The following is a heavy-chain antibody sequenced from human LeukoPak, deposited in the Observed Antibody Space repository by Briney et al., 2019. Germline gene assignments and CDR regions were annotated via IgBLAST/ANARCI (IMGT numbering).Heavy chain of an antibody. Sequence: KTSETLSLTCTVSGGSISSSSYYWGWIRQPPGKGPEWIGSIYYSGSTYYNPSLKSRVTISVDTSKNQFSLKLSSVTAADTAVYYCARRISIVGATYFDYWGQGTLVTVSS. V-gene: IGHV4-39*01. CDR2: IYYSGST. J-gene: IGHJ4*02. CDR3: ARRISIVGATYFDY. D-gene: IGHD1-26*01. CDR1: GGSISSSSYY.